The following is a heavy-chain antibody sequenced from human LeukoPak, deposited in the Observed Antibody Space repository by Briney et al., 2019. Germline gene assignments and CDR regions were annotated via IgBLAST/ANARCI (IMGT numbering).Heavy chain of an antibody. J-gene: IGHJ4*02. Sequence: PSETLSLTCTVSGGSISSDDYYWSWIRQPPGKGPEWIGYIYYTGSTYSSPSLKSRVTISVDTSKNQFSLKLSSVTAADTAVYYCARVLTYCTSTSCYSPSFDYWGQGTLVTVSS. CDR1: GGSISSDDYY. CDR3: ARVLTYCTSTSCYSPSFDY. V-gene: IGHV4-30-4*01. CDR2: IYYTGST. D-gene: IGHD2-2*02.